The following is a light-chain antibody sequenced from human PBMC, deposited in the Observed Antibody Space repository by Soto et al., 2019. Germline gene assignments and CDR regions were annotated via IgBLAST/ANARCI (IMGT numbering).Light chain of an antibody. CDR2: DAS. CDR3: QQYDNLPPFT. CDR1: QDISNY. Sequence: DIQMTQSPSSLSASVGDRVTITCQASQDISNYLNWYQQKPGKAPQLLIYDASNLETGVPSRFSGSGSGTDFTFTISSLQPEDIATYYCQQYDNLPPFTFGPGTKVDNK. V-gene: IGKV1-33*01. J-gene: IGKJ3*01.